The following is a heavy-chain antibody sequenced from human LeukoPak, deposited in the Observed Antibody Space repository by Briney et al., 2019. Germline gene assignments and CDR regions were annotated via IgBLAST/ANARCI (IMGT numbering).Heavy chain of an antibody. CDR1: GGSFSGYY. CDR2: INHSGST. J-gene: IGHJ6*02. V-gene: IGHV4-34*01. D-gene: IGHD3-10*01. CDR3: ARVVSGPLYGMDV. Sequence: PSETLSLTCAVYGGSFSGYYWSWIRQPPGKGLEWIGEINHSGSTSYNPSLKSRVTISVDTSKNQFSLKLSSVTAADTAVYYCARVVSGPLYGMDVWGQGTTVTVSS.